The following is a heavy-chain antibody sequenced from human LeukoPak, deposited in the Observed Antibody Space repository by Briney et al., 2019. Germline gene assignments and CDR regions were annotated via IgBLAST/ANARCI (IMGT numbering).Heavy chain of an antibody. V-gene: IGHV4-59*01. CDR3: ARGPGGYSYGYYFDY. J-gene: IGHJ4*02. CDR1: GGSISSYY. Sequence: PSETLPLTCAVSGGSISSYYWSWIRQPPAKRLEWIGFFYYSGSTNYNPSLKSRVTISVDTSKNHFSLELSSVTAADTAVYYCARGPGGYSYGYYFDYWGQGTLVIVSS. CDR2: FYYSGST. D-gene: IGHD5-18*01.